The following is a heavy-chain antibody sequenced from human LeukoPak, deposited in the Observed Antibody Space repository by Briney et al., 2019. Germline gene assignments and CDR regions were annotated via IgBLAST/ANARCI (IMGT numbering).Heavy chain of an antibody. Sequence: QAGGSLRLSCAASGFTFSSYAMSWVRQAPGKGLEWVSAISGSGGSTYYADSVKGRFTISRDNSKNTLYLQMHSLRAEDTAVYYCAKDLDYDILTGTDCWGQGTLVTVSS. V-gene: IGHV3-23*01. CDR2: ISGSGGST. CDR1: GFTFSSYA. D-gene: IGHD3-9*01. CDR3: AKDLDYDILTGTDC. J-gene: IGHJ4*02.